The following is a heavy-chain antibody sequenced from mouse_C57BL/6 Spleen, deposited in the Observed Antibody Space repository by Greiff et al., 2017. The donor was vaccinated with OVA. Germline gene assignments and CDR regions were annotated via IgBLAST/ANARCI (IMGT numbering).Heavy chain of an antibody. CDR3: ANYGSSYRFAY. CDR2: IHPNSGST. J-gene: IGHJ3*01. CDR1: GYTFTSYW. Sequence: QVQLQQSGTVLARPGASVKMSCKTSGYTFTSYWMHWVKQRPGQGLEWIGMIHPNSGSTNYNEKFKSKATLTVDKSSSTAYMQLSSLTSEDSAVYYCANYGSSYRFAYWGQGTLVTVSA. D-gene: IGHD1-1*01. V-gene: IGHV1-64*01.